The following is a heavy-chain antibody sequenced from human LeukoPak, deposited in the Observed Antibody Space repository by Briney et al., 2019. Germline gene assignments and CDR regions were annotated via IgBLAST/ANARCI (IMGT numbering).Heavy chain of an antibody. V-gene: IGHV3-21*01. J-gene: IGHJ4*02. D-gene: IGHD2-2*02. CDR1: GFTFSSYS. Sequence: PGGSLRLSCAASGFTFSSYSMNWVRQAPGKGLEWVSSISSSSSYIYYADSVKGRFTISRDNAKNSLYLQVNSLRAEDTAVYYCARAYCSSTSCYTFIFDYWGQGTLVTVSS. CDR3: ARAYCSSTSCYTFIFDY. CDR2: ISSSSSYI.